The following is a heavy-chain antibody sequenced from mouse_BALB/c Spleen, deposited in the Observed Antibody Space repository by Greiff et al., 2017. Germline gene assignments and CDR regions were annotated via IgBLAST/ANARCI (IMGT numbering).Heavy chain of an antibody. J-gene: IGHJ3*01. CDR2: IYPYNGGT. CDR3: ARDYGIPFAY. CDR1: GYTFTDYN. Sequence: EVQLQQSGPELVKPGASVKISCKASGYTFTDYNMHWVKQSHGKSLEWIGYIYPYNGGTGYNQKFKSKATLTVDNSSSTAYMELRSLTSEDSAVYYCARDYGIPFAYWGQGTLVTVSA. V-gene: IGHV1S29*02. D-gene: IGHD1-1*01.